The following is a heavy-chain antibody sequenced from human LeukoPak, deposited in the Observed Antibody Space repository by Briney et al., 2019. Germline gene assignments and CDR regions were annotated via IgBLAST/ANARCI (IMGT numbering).Heavy chain of an antibody. CDR3: ARASGYSYGYNY. Sequence: GGSLRLSCAASGFTFSSYAMHWVRQAPGQRLEWMGWINAGNGNTKYSQKFQGRVTITRDTSASTAYMELSSLRSEDTAVYYCARASGYSYGYNYWGQGTLVTVSS. V-gene: IGHV1-3*01. CDR1: GFTFSSYA. J-gene: IGHJ4*02. D-gene: IGHD5-18*01. CDR2: INAGNGNT.